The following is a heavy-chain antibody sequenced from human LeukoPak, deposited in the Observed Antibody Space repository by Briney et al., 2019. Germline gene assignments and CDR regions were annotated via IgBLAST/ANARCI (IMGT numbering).Heavy chain of an antibody. V-gene: IGHV5-51*01. CDR2: IYPGDSDT. CDR3: ARLLRNIAAAVYYFDY. CDR1: GYNFTNHW. D-gene: IGHD6-13*01. J-gene: IGHJ4*02. Sequence: GESLKISCKGSGYNFTNHWIGWVRQMPGKGLEWMGIIYPGDSDTRYSPSFQGQVTISADKSISTAYLQWSSLKASDTAMYYCARLLRNIAAAVYYFDYWGQGTLVTVSS.